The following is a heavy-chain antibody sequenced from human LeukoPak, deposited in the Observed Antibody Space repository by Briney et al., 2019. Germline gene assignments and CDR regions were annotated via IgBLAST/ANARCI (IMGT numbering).Heavy chain of an antibody. V-gene: IGHV4-59*05. CDR2: FYISGST. J-gene: IGHJ2*01. Sequence: SETLSLTCTVSGGSISSYYWSWIRQPAGKGLEWIGRFYISGSTYYNPSLKSRVIISVDTSKNQFSLKLSSVTAADTSVFYCAKSSSGWAYWHFDLWGRGTLVTVSS. D-gene: IGHD6-19*01. CDR1: GGSISSYY. CDR3: AKSSSGWAYWHFDL.